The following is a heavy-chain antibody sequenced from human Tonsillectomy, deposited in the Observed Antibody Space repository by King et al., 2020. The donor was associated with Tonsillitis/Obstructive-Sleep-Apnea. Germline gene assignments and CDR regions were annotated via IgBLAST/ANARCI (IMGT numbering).Heavy chain of an antibody. J-gene: IGHJ6*03. CDR1: GYTFTGYY. Sequence: QLVQSGAEVKKPGASVKVSCKASGYTFTGYYMHWVRQAPGQGLEWMGRINPNSGGTNYAQKVQVRVTMTRDTSISTAYMELSRLRSDDTAGYYCAREPVDYDFWSGYYPYYYYYMDVWGKGTTVTVSS. V-gene: IGHV1-2*06. CDR3: AREPVDYDFWSGYYPYYYYYMDV. CDR2: INPNSGGT. D-gene: IGHD3-3*01.